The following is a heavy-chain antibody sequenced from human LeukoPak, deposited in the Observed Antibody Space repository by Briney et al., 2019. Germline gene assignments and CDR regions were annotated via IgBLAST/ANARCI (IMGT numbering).Heavy chain of an antibody. J-gene: IGHJ4*02. CDR3: VRLWEFDY. D-gene: IGHD1-26*01. Sequence: PGAALRPSCAAPGFNLKDYWMTGGRQRPGKGLQRGARISQDGNETLYADSGKGRFTLSKDNADSSLYLQMNSLTTADTAVYYCVRLWEFDYWGQGTLVTVSS. CDR2: ISQDGNET. CDR1: GFNLKDYW. V-gene: IGHV3-7*01.